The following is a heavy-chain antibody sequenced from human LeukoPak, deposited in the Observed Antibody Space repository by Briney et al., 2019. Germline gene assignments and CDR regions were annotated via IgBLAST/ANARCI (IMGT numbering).Heavy chain of an antibody. CDR1: GFTFSSYG. Sequence: PGRSLRLSCAASGFTFSSYGMHWVRQAPGEGLEWVAVISYDGSNKYYADSVKGRFTISRDNSKNTLYLQMNSLRAEDTAVYYCAKDYTSARTTVTTNFDYWGQGTLVTVSS. D-gene: IGHD4-17*01. J-gene: IGHJ4*02. CDR3: AKDYTSARTTVTTNFDY. CDR2: ISYDGSNK. V-gene: IGHV3-30*18.